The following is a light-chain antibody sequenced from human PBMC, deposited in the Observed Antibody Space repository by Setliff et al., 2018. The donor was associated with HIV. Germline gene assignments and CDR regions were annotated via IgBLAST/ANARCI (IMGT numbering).Light chain of an antibody. CDR3: CSNTGSNTFV. Sequence: QSVLTQPASVSGSPGQSITISCTGTSNDVGRYDLVSWYQQHPARAPKFIIYQATRRPSGVSNRLSGSKSGNAASLTISGLQAEDEADYYCCSNTGSNTFVFGTGTKVTVL. V-gene: IGLV2-23*01. CDR1: SNDVGRYDL. CDR2: QAT. J-gene: IGLJ1*01.